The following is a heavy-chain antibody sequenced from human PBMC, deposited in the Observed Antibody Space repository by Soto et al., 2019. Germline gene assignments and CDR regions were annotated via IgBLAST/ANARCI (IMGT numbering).Heavy chain of an antibody. CDR3: ARGTKYDFCSGYWY. J-gene: IGHJ4*02. V-gene: IGHV1-8*01. Sequence: GASVKVSCKASGYTFTSYDINWVRQATGQGLEWTGWMNPNSGNTGYAQKFQGRVTMTRNTSISTAYMELSSLRSEDTAVYYCARGTKYDFCSGYWYWGQGTLVTVSS. D-gene: IGHD3-3*01. CDR2: MNPNSGNT. CDR1: GYTFTSYD.